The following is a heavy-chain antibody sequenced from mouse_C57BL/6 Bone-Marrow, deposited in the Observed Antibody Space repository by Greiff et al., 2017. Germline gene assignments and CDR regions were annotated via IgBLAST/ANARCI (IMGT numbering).Heavy chain of an antibody. CDR3: ARNYDGSMDY. V-gene: IGHV1-69*01. CDR2: IDPSDSYT. Sequence: QVQLQQSGAELVMPGASVKLSCKASGYTFTSYWMHWVKQRPGQGLEWIGEIDPSDSYTNYNQKFKGKSTLTVDKSSSTAYRQLSSLTSEDSAVYYCARNYDGSMDYWGQGTSVTVSS. CDR1: GYTFTSYW. D-gene: IGHD2-3*01. J-gene: IGHJ4*01.